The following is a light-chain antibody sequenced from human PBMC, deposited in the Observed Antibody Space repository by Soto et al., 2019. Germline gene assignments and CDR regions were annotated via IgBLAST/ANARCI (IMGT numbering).Light chain of an antibody. Sequence: QSVLTQPPSVSGTPGQRVNISCSGSSSNIGRDYVYWYQQFPGTAPKLLIYRGNQRPSGVPDRFSGSKSGTSASLAISGLQSEDEADYYCAAWDDSLNGHVVFGGGTKLTVL. J-gene: IGLJ2*01. V-gene: IGLV1-47*01. CDR2: RGN. CDR1: SSNIGRDY. CDR3: AAWDDSLNGHVV.